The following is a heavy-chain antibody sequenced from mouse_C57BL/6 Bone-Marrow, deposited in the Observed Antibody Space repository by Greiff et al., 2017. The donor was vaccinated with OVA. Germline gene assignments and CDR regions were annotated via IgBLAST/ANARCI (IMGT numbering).Heavy chain of an antibody. V-gene: IGHV3-6*01. CDR3: ARGDYGSSYSYFDY. D-gene: IGHD1-1*01. J-gene: IGHJ2*01. CDR1: GYSITSGYY. CDR2: ISYDGSN. Sequence: VQLKESGPGLVKPSQSLSLTCSVTGYSITSGYYWNWIRQFPGNKLEWMGYISYDGSNNYNPSLKNRISITRDTSKNQFFLKLNSVTTEDTATYYCARGDYGSSYSYFDYWGQGTTLTVSS.